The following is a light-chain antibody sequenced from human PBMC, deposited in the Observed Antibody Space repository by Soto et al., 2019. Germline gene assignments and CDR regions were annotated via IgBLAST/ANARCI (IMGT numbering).Light chain of an antibody. Sequence: DIQMTQSPSTLSASVVDRFTITCRASQSISSWLAWYQQKPGKAPKLLIYDASSLESGVPSRFSGSGSGTEFTLTISSLQTDDFATYYCQQYDSYSWKFGQGTKVDIK. CDR3: QQYDSYSWK. V-gene: IGKV1-5*01. J-gene: IGKJ1*01. CDR1: QSISSW. CDR2: DAS.